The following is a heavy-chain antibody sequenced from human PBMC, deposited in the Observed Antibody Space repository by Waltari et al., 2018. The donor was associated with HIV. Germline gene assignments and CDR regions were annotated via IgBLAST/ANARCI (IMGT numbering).Heavy chain of an antibody. Sequence: EVQLVESGGGLVQPGGSLRLSCAASGFTFSTYWMHWVRQAPGKWLVWVSRINSDGSSTNYAGSVKGRFTVSRDNAKNTLYLQMNSLRAEDTAVYYCARDLYSRNGDDYWGQGTLVTVSS. CDR1: GFTFSTYW. CDR3: ARDLYSRNGDDY. J-gene: IGHJ4*02. V-gene: IGHV3-74*01. D-gene: IGHD6-13*01. CDR2: INSDGSST.